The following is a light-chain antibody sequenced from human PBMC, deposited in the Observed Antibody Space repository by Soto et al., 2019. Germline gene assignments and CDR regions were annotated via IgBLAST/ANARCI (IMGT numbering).Light chain of an antibody. CDR3: QQGNSFPLT. J-gene: IGKJ4*01. V-gene: IGKV1-12*01. Sequence: DIQMTQSPSSVSASVGDIVTITCRESQDISSWLAWFQQKPGEAPRLLIYAATSLHSGVPSRFSGSGSGTDFTLTISILQTEEFATYFCQQGNSFPLTVGGGTKVEIK. CDR2: AAT. CDR1: QDISSW.